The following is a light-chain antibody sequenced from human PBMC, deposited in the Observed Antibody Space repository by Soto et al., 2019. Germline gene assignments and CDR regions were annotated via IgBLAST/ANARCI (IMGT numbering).Light chain of an antibody. V-gene: IGLV2-14*01. Sequence: QSVLTQPASVSGSPGQSITISCTGTSSDVGGYNFVSWYQQHPGKAPKLMIYEVSNRPSGVSNHFSGSKSGNTASLTISGLQAEDEADYYCASYTSSSGLDVFGTGTKVTVL. CDR3: ASYTSSSGLDV. J-gene: IGLJ1*01. CDR2: EVS. CDR1: SSDVGGYNF.